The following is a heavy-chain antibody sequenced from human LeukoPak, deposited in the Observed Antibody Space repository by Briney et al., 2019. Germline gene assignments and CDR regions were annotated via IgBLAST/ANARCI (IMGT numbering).Heavy chain of an antibody. CDR3: VRGRTFDN. CDR1: GGSFSSCY. V-gene: IGHV4-59*01. CDR2: IYDRGST. J-gene: IGHJ4*02. Sequence: SETLSLTCTVSGGSFSSCYWNWIRQPPGKGLEWIGNIYDRGSTKYNPSLKSRVTISVDTSKNQFSLRLSSVTAADTAVYYCVRGRTFDNWGQGTLVTVSS.